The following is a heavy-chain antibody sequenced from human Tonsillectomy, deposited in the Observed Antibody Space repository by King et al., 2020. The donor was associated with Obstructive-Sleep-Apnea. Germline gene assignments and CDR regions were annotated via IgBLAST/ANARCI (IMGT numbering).Heavy chain of an antibody. CDR2: IYHSGST. Sequence: VQLQESGPGLVKPSETLSLTCTVSGYSISSGYYWGWIRQPPGKGLEWIGSIYHSGSTYYNPSLKSRVTISVDTSKNQFSLKLSSVTAADTAVYYCARDLERFGLYFPYRRNAFDIWGQGTMVTVSS. V-gene: IGHV4-38-2*02. J-gene: IGHJ3*02. CDR3: ARDLERFGLYFPYRRNAFDI. D-gene: IGHD1-1*01. CDR1: GYSISSGYY.